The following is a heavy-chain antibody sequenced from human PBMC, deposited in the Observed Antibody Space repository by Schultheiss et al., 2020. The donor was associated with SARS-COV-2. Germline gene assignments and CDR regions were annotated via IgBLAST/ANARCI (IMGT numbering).Heavy chain of an antibody. CDR1: GGSFSGYY. Sequence: SETLSLTCAVYGGSFSGYYWSWIRQPPGKGLEWIGEINHSGSTNYNPSLKSRVTISVDTSKNQFSLKLSSVTAADTAVYYCAREPGSTSYAFDIWGQGTMVTVSS. D-gene: IGHD2-2*01. J-gene: IGHJ3*02. V-gene: IGHV4-34*01. CDR3: AREPGSTSYAFDI. CDR2: INHSGST.